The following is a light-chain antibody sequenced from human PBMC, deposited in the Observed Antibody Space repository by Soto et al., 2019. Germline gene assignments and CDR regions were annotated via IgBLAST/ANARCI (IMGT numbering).Light chain of an antibody. V-gene: IGLV1-40*01. CDR3: KSFVESTSTNWV. CDR1: SSNIGAGYD. Sequence: QSVLTQPPSVSGAPGQRVTISCTGSSSNIGAGYDVHWYQQLPGLAPKLLIYGNTNRPSGVPDRFSGSKSGTSASLAITGLQAEDEGDYYCKSFVESTSTNWVLGGGTQLTVL. J-gene: IGLJ3*02. CDR2: GNT.